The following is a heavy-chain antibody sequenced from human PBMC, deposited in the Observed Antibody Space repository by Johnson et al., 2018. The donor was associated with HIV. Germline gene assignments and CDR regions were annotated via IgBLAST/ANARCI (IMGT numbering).Heavy chain of an antibody. CDR1: GFTFDDCG. V-gene: IGHV3-20*04. D-gene: IGHD4-17*01. CDR3: AKGENDYGDYGLDAFDI. CDR2: INWNGGRT. Sequence: EKLVESGGGVVRPGGSLRLSCAASGFTFDDCGMNWVRQAPGKGLEWVSGINWNGGRTGYADSVKGRFTISRDNSKNTLYLQMNSLRAEDTAVYYCAKGENDYGDYGLDAFDIWGQGTMVTVSS. J-gene: IGHJ3*02.